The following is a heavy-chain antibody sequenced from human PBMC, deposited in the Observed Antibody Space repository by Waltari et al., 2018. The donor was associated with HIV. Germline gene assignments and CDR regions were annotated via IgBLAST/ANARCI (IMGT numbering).Heavy chain of an antibody. Sequence: EVQLVESGGGLVKPGGSLRLSCAASGFTFSSYSMNWVRQAPGKGLEWVSSISSSSSYIYYADSVKGRFTISRDNAKNSLYLQMNSLRAEDTAVYYCARDNEDIVVVPAALQHWGQGTLVTVSS. CDR3: ARDNEDIVVVPAALQH. D-gene: IGHD2-2*01. CDR2: ISSSSSYI. V-gene: IGHV3-21*01. CDR1: GFTFSSYS. J-gene: IGHJ1*01.